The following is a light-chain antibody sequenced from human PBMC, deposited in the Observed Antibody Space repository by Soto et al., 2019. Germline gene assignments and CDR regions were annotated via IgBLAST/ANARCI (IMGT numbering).Light chain of an antibody. CDR1: QSISTW. Sequence: IQMTQSPSTLSASVGDSVTFTCRARQSISTWLAWYQQKPGKAPKLLIYKASTLEVGVPSRFSGSGSGTEFNRPISTLQPSDFATYYCQQYNSYPWTFGQGTKV. V-gene: IGKV1-5*03. CDR3: QQYNSYPWT. J-gene: IGKJ1*01. CDR2: KAS.